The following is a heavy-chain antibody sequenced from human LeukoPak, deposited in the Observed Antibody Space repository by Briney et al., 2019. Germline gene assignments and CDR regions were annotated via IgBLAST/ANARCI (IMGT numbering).Heavy chain of an antibody. CDR1: GYTFTSYY. D-gene: IGHD6-13*01. J-gene: IGHJ4*02. Sequence: ASVKVSCKASGYTFTSYYMHWVRQAPGQGLEWMGRINPSGGSTSYAQKFQGRVTMTRDTSTSTVYMELSSLRSEDTAVYYCARFPASSSWYKGELFDYWGQGTLVTVSS. CDR3: ARFPASSSWYKGELFDY. V-gene: IGHV1-46*01. CDR2: INPSGGST.